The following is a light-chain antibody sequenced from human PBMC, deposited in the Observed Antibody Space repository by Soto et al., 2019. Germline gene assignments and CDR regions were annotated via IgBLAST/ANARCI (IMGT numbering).Light chain of an antibody. CDR2: NNN. CDR1: SSNIGSTT. Sequence: QYVLTQPPSASGTPGQRVTIACSGSSSNIGSTTVKWYQQLPGTAPKLLIYNNNQRPSGVPDRFSGSKSGTSASLAISGLQSEDEAEYYCAAWDDSLNGVVFGGGTKLTVL. J-gene: IGLJ3*02. CDR3: AAWDDSLNGVV. V-gene: IGLV1-44*01.